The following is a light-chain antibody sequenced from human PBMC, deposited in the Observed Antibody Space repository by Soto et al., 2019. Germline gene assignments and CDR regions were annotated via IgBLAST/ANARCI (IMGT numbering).Light chain of an antibody. Sequence: QSALTQPASVSGSPGQSITISCTGTSSDVGGYNSVSWFQQHPSKAPKLIIYEVSHRPSGVSIRFSGSNSGNTASLTISGLQAEDEADYYCNSYRHSTTLVFGTGTKVTVL. CDR3: NSYRHSTTLV. CDR1: SSDVGGYNS. CDR2: EVS. V-gene: IGLV2-14*01. J-gene: IGLJ1*01.